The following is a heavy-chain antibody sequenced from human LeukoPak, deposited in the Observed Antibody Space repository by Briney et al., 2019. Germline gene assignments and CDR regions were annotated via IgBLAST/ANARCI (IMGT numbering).Heavy chain of an antibody. V-gene: IGHV3-21*01. CDR1: GFTFSSYP. CDR2: ISSSSTYT. J-gene: IGHJ4*02. CDR3: ARRYSDYGRYFDY. Sequence: PGGSLRLSCAASGFTFSSYPMNWVRQAPGKGLEWVSSISSSSTYTYYADSVKGRFTISRDNAKHSLFLQMNSLRVEDTAVYYCARRYSDYGRYFDYWGQGALVTVSS. D-gene: IGHD4-11*01.